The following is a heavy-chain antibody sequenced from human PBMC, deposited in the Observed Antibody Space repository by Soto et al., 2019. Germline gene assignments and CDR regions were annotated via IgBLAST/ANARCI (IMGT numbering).Heavy chain of an antibody. Sequence: AGGSLRLSCAASGFTFSSYSMNWVRQAPGKGLEWVSSISSSSSYIYYADSAKGRFTISRDNAKNSLYLQMNSLRAEDTAVYYCARDPNYYDSSGYPPGYWGQGTLVTVSS. CDR2: ISSSSSYI. V-gene: IGHV3-21*01. CDR1: GFTFSSYS. J-gene: IGHJ4*02. D-gene: IGHD3-22*01. CDR3: ARDPNYYDSSGYPPGY.